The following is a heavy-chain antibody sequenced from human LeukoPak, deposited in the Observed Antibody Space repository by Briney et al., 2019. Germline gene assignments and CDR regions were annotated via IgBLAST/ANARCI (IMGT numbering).Heavy chain of an antibody. J-gene: IGHJ4*02. V-gene: IGHV3-30*04. CDR3: ARPRSSFCFDC. CDR2: ISYDGSHK. D-gene: IGHD2/OR15-2a*01. CDR1: GFTFSSYA. Sequence: GLSLRLSCAASGFTFSSYAMHWVRQAPGKGLEWVAVISYDGSHKYYPDSVKDRLTISRDNSKNSLYLEMNSLRAEDTSVYYCARPRSSFCFDCWGQGTLVTVSS.